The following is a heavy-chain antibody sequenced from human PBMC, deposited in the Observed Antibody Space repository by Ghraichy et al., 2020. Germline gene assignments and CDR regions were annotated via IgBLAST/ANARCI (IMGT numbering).Heavy chain of an antibody. CDR3: ARDGYYYDSSGYYYVSSSDYYYGMYF. J-gene: IGHJ6*02. D-gene: IGHD3-22*01. CDR2: ISSSSSYI. CDR1: GFTFSSYS. V-gene: IGHV3-21*01. Sequence: GGSLRLSCAASGFTFSSYSMNWVRQAPGKGLEWVSSISSSSSYIYYADSVKGRFTISRDNAKNSLYLQMNSLRAEDTAVYYCARDGYYYDSSGYYYVSSSDYYYGMYFWGQETTVTVSS.